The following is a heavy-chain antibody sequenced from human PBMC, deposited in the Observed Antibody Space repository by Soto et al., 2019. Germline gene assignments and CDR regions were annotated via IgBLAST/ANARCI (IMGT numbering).Heavy chain of an antibody. CDR1: GFTFSSYW. CDR2: IKQDGSEK. D-gene: IGHD3-10*01. CDR3: ARVYYGSGSYNYYYGMDV. J-gene: IGHJ6*02. V-gene: IGHV3-7*04. Sequence: GGSLRLSCAASGFTFSSYWMSWVHQAPGKGLEWVANIKQDGSEKYYVDSVKGRFTISRDNAKNSLYLQMNSLRAEDTAVYYCARVYYGSGSYNYYYGMDVWGQGTTVTVSS.